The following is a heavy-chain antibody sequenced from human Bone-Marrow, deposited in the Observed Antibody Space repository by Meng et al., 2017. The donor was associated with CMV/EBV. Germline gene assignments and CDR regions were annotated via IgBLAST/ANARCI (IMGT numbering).Heavy chain of an antibody. CDR2: ISSSGSTI. J-gene: IGHJ6*02. CDR3: ARGGDYEGMDV. Sequence: GESLKISCAASGFTFSDYYMSWTRQAPGKGLEWVSYISSSGSTIYYADSVKGRFTISRDNAKNSLYLQMNSLRAEDTAVYYCARGGDYEGMDVWGQGTTVTVSS. V-gene: IGHV3-11*01. D-gene: IGHD3-16*01. CDR1: GFTFSDYY.